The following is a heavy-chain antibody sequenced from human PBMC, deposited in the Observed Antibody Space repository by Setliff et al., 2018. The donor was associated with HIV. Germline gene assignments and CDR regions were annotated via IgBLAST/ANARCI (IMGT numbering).Heavy chain of an antibody. CDR1: GYTFTSYG. J-gene: IGHJ3*02. CDR3: ARGGFTMIVVGEDAFDI. CDR2: ISAYNGNT. V-gene: IGHV1-18*01. Sequence: GASVKVSCKASGYTFTSYGISWVRQAPGQGLEWMGWISAYNGNTNYAQKLQGRVTMTTDTSTSTAYMELRSLRSDDTAVYYCARGGFTMIVVGEDAFDIWGQGTMVTVSS. D-gene: IGHD3-22*01.